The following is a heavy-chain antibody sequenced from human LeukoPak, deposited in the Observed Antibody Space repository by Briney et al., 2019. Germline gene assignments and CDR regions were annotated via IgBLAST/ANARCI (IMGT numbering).Heavy chain of an antibody. V-gene: IGHV1-46*01. Sequence: GVSVKVSCKASGYTFTSNYINWVRQAPGQGLEWMGLINPSGGSTNYAQKFQGRVTMTRNTSISTAYMELSSLRSEDTAVYYCARGHPHDYWGQGTLVTVSS. CDR2: INPSGGST. CDR3: ARGHPHDY. J-gene: IGHJ4*02. CDR1: GYTFTSNY.